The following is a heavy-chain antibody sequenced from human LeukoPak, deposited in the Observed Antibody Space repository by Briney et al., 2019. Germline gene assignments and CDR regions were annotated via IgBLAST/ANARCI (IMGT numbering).Heavy chain of an antibody. D-gene: IGHD6-19*01. J-gene: IGHJ4*02. V-gene: IGHV3-23*01. CDR1: GFTFSSYA. Sequence: GGSLRLSCAASGFTFSSYAMSWVRQAPGKGLEWVSAISGSGGSTYYADSVKGRFTISRDNSKNTLYLQMNSLRAEDTAVYYCAKIGGVAVAGTSNYFDYWGQGTLVTVSS. CDR2: ISGSGGST. CDR3: AKIGGVAVAGTSNYFDY.